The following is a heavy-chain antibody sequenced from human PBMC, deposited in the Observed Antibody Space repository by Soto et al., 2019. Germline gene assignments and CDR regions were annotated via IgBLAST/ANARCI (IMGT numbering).Heavy chain of an antibody. J-gene: IGHJ4*02. V-gene: IGHV3-11*06. CDR1: GFTFSDYY. CDR3: ARVVSYYDSSGYYYDY. Sequence: PGGSLRLSCAASGFTFSDYYMSWIRQAPGKGLEWVSYISSSSSYTNYADSVKGRFTISRDNAKNSLYLQMNSLRAEDTAVYYCARVVSYYDSSGYYYDYWGQGTLVTVSS. CDR2: ISSSSSYT. D-gene: IGHD3-22*01.